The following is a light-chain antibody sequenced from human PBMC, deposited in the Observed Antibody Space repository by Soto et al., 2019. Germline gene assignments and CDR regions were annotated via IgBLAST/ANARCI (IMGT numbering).Light chain of an antibody. CDR3: QHRTNWLYT. Sequence: EIVLTQSPATLSLSPGERATLSCRASQSVSTYLAWYQQKPGQAPRLLIHDASNRASGVPARFSGSGSGTDITLTISSLEPEDFAVYYCQHRTNWLYTFGQGTKLEIK. CDR1: QSVSTY. V-gene: IGKV3-11*01. J-gene: IGKJ2*01. CDR2: DAS.